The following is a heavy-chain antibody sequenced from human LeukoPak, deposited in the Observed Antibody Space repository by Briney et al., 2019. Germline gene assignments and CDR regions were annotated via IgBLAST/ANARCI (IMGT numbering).Heavy chain of an antibody. CDR3: VRDLSGHYSFDH. CDR2: VSAEGDRR. V-gene: IGHV3-30*04. CDR1: GFTFSHYA. D-gene: IGHD4-17*01. J-gene: IGHJ4*02. Sequence: GGSLRLSCAASGFTFSHYAMHWVRRAPGKGLEWITFVSAEGDRRYYADSVKGRFTISRDDSKNTLYLQLNSLRPEDSALYYCVRDLSGHYSFDHWGQGALVTVSS.